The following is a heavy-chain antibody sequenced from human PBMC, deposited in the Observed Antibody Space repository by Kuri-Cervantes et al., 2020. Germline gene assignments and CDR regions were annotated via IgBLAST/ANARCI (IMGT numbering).Heavy chain of an antibody. CDR3: ARVYSSSDYYYGMDV. CDR1: GFTFSSYG. J-gene: IGHJ6*02. D-gene: IGHD6-6*01. V-gene: IGHV3-30*12. Sequence: GGSLRLSCAASGFTFSSYGMHWVRQALGKGLEWVAVISYDGSNKYYADSVKGRFTISRDNAKNSLYLQMSSLRAEDTAVYYCARVYSSSDYYYGMDVWGQRTTVTVSS. CDR2: ISYDGSNK.